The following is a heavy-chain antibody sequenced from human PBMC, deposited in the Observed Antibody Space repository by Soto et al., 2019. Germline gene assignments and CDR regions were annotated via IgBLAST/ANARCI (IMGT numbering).Heavy chain of an antibody. CDR2: INPTGGST. J-gene: IGHJ4*02. V-gene: IGHV1-46*01. Sequence: ASVKVSCKASGYAFTSYYMHWVRQAPGQGLEWMGFINPTGGSTSYAQKFQGSVTMTRDTFTSTVHMELNSLRSEDPGVYYCARNDHSGLDYWGQGTLVTVSS. CDR1: GYAFTSYY. D-gene: IGHD1-26*01. CDR3: ARNDHSGLDY.